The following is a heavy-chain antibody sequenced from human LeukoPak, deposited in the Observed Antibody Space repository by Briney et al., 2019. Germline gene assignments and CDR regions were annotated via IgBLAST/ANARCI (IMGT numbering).Heavy chain of an antibody. J-gene: IGHJ5*02. V-gene: IGHV4-31*03. CDR1: GASLISGGYY. Sequence: SETLSLTCTVSGASLISGGYYWSWIRQHPGKGLEWIGYIYYSGGTFYDPSLKSRVTISLDMSKNQFSLKLNSVTAADTAVYYCARHYGPWGQGTLVTVSS. D-gene: IGHD3-16*01. CDR2: IYYSGGT. CDR3: ARHYGP.